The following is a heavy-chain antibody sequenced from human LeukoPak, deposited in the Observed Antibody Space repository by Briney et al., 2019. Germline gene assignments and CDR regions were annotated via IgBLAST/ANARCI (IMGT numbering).Heavy chain of an antibody. V-gene: IGHV1-18*01. CDR2: ISAYNGNT. CDR1: GYTFTSYG. D-gene: IGHD1-26*01. J-gene: IGHJ5*02. CDR3: ARDPLRRAEPRFDP. Sequence: ASVKVSCKASGYTFTSYGISWLRQAPGQGLEWMGWISAYNGNTNYAQKLQGRVTMTTDTSTSTAYMELRSLRSDDTAVYYCARDPLRRAEPRFDPWGRGTLVTVSS.